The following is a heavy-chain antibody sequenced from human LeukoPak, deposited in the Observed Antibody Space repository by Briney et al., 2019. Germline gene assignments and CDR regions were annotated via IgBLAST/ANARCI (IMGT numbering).Heavy chain of an antibody. CDR3: ASYHPPSGSYSY. Sequence: SETLSLTCAVYGGSFSGYYWSWVRQPPGKGLEWLAEINHSGSTNYNTSLKSRVTISVDTSKNQFSLKLSSVTAADTAVYYCASYHPPSGSYSYWGQGTLVTVSS. CDR2: INHSGST. V-gene: IGHV4-34*01. D-gene: IGHD1-26*01. J-gene: IGHJ4*02. CDR1: GGSFSGYY.